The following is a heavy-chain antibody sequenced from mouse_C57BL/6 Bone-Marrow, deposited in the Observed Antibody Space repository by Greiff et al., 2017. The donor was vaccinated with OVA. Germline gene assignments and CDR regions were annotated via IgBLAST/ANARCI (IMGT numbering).Heavy chain of an antibody. CDR2: IYPGDGDT. Sequence: LVESGAELVKPGASVKISCKASGYAFSSYWMNWVKQRPGKGLEWIGQIYPGDGDTNYNGKFKGKATLTADKSSSTAYMQLSSLTSEDSAVYFCAREAYYRFTYWGQGTLVTVSA. J-gene: IGHJ3*01. D-gene: IGHD1-1*01. CDR1: GYAFSSYW. CDR3: AREAYYRFTY. V-gene: IGHV1-80*01.